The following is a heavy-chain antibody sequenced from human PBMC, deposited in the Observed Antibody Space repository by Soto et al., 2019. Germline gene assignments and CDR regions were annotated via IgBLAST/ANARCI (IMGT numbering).Heavy chain of an antibody. D-gene: IGHD6-6*01. V-gene: IGHV3-13*01. CDR1: GFTFSTYG. J-gene: IGHJ6*02. CDR2: IGTTGDT. Sequence: EVQLVESGGGLVQPGGSLRLSCAASGFTFSTYGMHWVRQATGKGLEGVSAIGTTGDTYYPGSVKGRFTISRENAKNSLYLQMNSLRDEDTAVYYFAKSRSSSHYYHGMDVWGQGTTVTVSS. CDR3: AKSRSSSHYYHGMDV.